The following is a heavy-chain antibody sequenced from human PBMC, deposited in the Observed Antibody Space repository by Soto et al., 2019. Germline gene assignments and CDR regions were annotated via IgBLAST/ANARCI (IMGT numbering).Heavy chain of an antibody. CDR1: GYTFTGYY. D-gene: IGHD3-16*01. CDR3: ARVPPLGTYYYYGMDV. V-gene: IGHV1-2*02. J-gene: IGHJ6*02. CDR2: INPNSGGT. Sequence: QVQLVQSGAEVKKPGASVKVSCKASGYTFTGYYMHWVRQAPGQGLEWMGWINPNSGGTNYAQKFQGRVTMTRDTSISTAYMELSRLRSDDTAVYYCARVPPLGTYYYYGMDVWGQGTTVTVSS.